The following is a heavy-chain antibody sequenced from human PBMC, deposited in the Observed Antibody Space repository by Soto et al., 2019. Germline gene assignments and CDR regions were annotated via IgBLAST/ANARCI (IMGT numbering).Heavy chain of an antibody. J-gene: IGHJ4*01. CDR2: INPSGGST. V-gene: IGHV1-46*01. CDR3: AWSGYYTGLLDY. Sequence: AAVKVSCKASGYTFTSYYMHWVRQAPGQGLEWMGIINPSGGSTSYAQKFQGRVTMTRDTSTSTVYMELSSLRSEDTAVYYCAWSGYYTGLLDYWGQEPWSPSPQ. CDR1: GYTFTSYY. D-gene: IGHD3-3*01.